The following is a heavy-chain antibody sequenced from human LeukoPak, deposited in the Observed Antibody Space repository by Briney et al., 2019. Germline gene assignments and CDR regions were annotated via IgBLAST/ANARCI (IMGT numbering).Heavy chain of an antibody. CDR2: IYYSGST. D-gene: IGHD6-19*01. J-gene: IGHJ3*02. CDR1: SEFFSGYY. V-gene: IGHV4-39*07. CDR3: ARDNVSSGWYPDAFDI. Sequence: SETLSLTCGVSSEFFSGYYWGWIRQPPGKGLEWIGSIYYSGSTYYNPSLKSRVTISVDTSKNQFSLKLSSVTAADTAVYYCARDNVSSGWYPDAFDIWGQGTMVTVSS.